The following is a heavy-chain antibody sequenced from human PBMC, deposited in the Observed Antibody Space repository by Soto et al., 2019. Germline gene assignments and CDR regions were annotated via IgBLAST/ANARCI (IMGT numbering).Heavy chain of an antibody. CDR1: GFTFSSYG. CDR2: ISYDGSNK. V-gene: IGHV3-30*18. CDR3: AKEYSYYFDY. D-gene: IGHD2-15*01. Sequence: PGGSLRLSCAASGFTFSSYGMHWVRQAPGKGLEWVAVISYDGSNKYYADSVKGRFTISRDNSKNTLYLQMNSLRAEDTAVYYCAKEYSYYFDYWGQGTLVTVS. J-gene: IGHJ4*02.